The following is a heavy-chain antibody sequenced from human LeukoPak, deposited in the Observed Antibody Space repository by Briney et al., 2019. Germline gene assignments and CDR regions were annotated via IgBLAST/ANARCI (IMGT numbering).Heavy chain of an antibody. D-gene: IGHD3-3*02. CDR3: ARLRPSKPDY. J-gene: IGHJ4*02. CDR1: GGSISSSSYY. V-gene: IGHV4-39*01. CDR2: IYYSGST. Sequence: SETLSLTCTVSGGSISSSSYYWGWLRQPPGTGLEWIGNIYYSGSTYYNPSLKSRVTISVDTSKNQFSLKLSSVTAADTAVYYCARLRPSKPDYWGQGTLVTVSS.